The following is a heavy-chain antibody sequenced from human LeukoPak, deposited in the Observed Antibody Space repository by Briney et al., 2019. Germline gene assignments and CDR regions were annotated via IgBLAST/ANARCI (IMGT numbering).Heavy chain of an antibody. V-gene: IGHV2-5*01. Sequence: SGPTLVKPTQTLTLTCTFSGFSLSTTGVGVSWIRQPPGKALEWLAVTYWNDDKSHSPSLKSRLTITKDTSKNQVVLIMTNINPVDTATYFCAHKGRGSGSYTMWGQGTLVTVSS. CDR3: AHKGRGSGSYTM. CDR2: TYWNDDK. J-gene: IGHJ4*02. CDR1: GFSLSTTGVG. D-gene: IGHD3-10*01.